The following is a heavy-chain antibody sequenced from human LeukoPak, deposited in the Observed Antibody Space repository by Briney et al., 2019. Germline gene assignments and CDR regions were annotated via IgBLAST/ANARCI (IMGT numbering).Heavy chain of an antibody. J-gene: IGHJ4*02. CDR1: GFTFSTYA. CDR2: ISGSGGST. V-gene: IGHV3-23*01. D-gene: IGHD1-14*01. Sequence: PGGSLRLSCAASGFTFSTYAMSWVRQAPGKGLEWVSAISGSGGSTYYADSVKGRFTISRDNSKNTLFLQMNSLRAEDTAVYYCAKGWPIIDTEPNFDYWGQGTLVTVSS. CDR3: AKGWPIIDTEPNFDY.